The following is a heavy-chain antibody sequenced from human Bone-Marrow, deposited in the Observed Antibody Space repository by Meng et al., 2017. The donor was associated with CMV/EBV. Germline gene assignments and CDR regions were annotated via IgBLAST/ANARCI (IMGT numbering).Heavy chain of an antibody. V-gene: IGHV1-24*01. J-gene: IGHJ4*02. Sequence: QCLLVQAGAKVNKTGASVKVSVNVSRYTLTELSMHWVRQAPGKGLEWMGGFDPEDGETIYAQKFQGRVTMTEDTSTDTAYMELSSLRSEDTAVYYCATLEWPTDSIFDYWGQGTLVTVSS. CDR3: ATLEWPTDSIFDY. CDR1: RYTLTELS. D-gene: IGHD2/OR15-2a*01. CDR2: FDPEDGET.